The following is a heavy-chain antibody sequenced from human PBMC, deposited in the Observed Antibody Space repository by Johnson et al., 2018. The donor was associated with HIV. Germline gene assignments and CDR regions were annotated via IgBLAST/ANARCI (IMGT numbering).Heavy chain of an antibody. D-gene: IGHD3-22*01. Sequence: VQLVESGGGLVQPGGSLRLSCAASGFTFSSYDMHWVRQATGKGLEWVSAIGTAGNTYYPGSVKGRFTISRENAKNSLYLQMNSLRAVDTAVYCCARVSSGGAFDIWGQGTMVTVSS. CDR1: GFTFSSYD. J-gene: IGHJ3*02. CDR3: ARVSSGGAFDI. V-gene: IGHV3-13*01. CDR2: IGTAGNT.